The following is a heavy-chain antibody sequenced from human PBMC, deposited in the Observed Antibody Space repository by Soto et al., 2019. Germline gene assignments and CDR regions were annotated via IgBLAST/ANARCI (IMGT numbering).Heavy chain of an antibody. CDR2: ISAYNGNT. J-gene: IGHJ1*01. CDR3: ARIPSGYYSGEYFQH. CDR1: GYTFTSYG. Sequence: QVQLVQSGAEVKKPGASVKVSCKASGYTFTSYGISWVRQAPGQGLEWMGWISAYNGNTNYAQKLQGRVTMTTDTSTTTAYMELRSLRSDDTAVYYCARIPSGYYSGEYFQHWGQGTLVTVSS. D-gene: IGHD3-22*01. V-gene: IGHV1-18*01.